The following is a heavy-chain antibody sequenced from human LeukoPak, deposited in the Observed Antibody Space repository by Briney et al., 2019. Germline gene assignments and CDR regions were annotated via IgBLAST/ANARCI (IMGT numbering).Heavy chain of an antibody. Sequence: NPSETLSLTCAVYGGSFSGYYWSWIRQPPEKGLEWIGEINHSGSTNYNPSLKSRVTISVDTSKNQFSLKLSSVTAADTAVYYCARVQSIAALGYWGQGTLVTVSS. V-gene: IGHV4-34*01. CDR2: INHSGST. J-gene: IGHJ4*02. CDR3: ARVQSIAALGY. D-gene: IGHD6-6*01. CDR1: GGSFSGYY.